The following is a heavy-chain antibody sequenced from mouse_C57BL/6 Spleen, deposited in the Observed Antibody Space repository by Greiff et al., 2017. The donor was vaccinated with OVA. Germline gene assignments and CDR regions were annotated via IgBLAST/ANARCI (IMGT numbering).Heavy chain of an antibody. CDR3: ARGISSYFYYAMDY. V-gene: IGHV1-26*01. D-gene: IGHD1-1*01. CDR2: INPNNGGT. J-gene: IGHJ4*01. Sequence: EVQLQQSGPELVKPGASVKISCKASGYTFTDYYMNWVKQSHGKSLEWIGDINPNNGGTSYNQKFKGKATLTVDKSSSTAYMELRSLTSEDSAVYYCARGISSYFYYAMDYWGQGTSVTVSS. CDR1: GYTFTDYY.